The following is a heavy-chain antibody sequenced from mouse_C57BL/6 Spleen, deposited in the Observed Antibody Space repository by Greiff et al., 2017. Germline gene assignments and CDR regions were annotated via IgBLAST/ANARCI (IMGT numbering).Heavy chain of an antibody. Sequence: VKLQESGAELVKPGASVKISCKASGYAFSSYWMNWVKQRPGKGLEWIGQIYPGDGDTNYNGKFKGKATLTADKSSSTAYMQLSSLTSEDSAVYFCARCYYGSSYEYFDVWGTGTTVTVSS. V-gene: IGHV1-80*01. D-gene: IGHD1-1*01. CDR3: ARCYYGSSYEYFDV. CDR1: GYAFSSYW. J-gene: IGHJ1*03. CDR2: IYPGDGDT.